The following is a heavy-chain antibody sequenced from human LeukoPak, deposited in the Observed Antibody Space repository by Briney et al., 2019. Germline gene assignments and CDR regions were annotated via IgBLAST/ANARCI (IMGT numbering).Heavy chain of an antibody. CDR2: INPYNGNT. CDR1: GYSFTSRG. D-gene: IGHD2-2*01. Sequence: ASVKVSCKASGYSFTSRGISWVRQAPGQGLEWMGWINPYNGNTNYAQKFQGRVTMTRDTSISTAYMELSRLRSDDTAVYYCARGYCSSTSCYGRPGNWFDPWGQGTLVTVSS. V-gene: IGHV1-18*01. J-gene: IGHJ5*02. CDR3: ARGYCSSTSCYGRPGNWFDP.